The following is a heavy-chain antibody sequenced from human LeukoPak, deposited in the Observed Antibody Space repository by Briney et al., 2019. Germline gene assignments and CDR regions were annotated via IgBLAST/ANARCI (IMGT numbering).Heavy chain of an antibody. J-gene: IGHJ6*04. V-gene: IGHV3-30*03. CDR1: GFTVSSNY. CDR2: ISYDGSNK. CDR3: AREVVVAASHYYGMDV. D-gene: IGHD2-15*01. Sequence: GGSLRLSCAASGFTVSSNYMSWVRQAPGKGLEWVAVISYDGSNKYYADSVKGRFTISRDNSKNTLYLQMNSLRAEDTAVYYCAREVVVAASHYYGMDVWGKGTTVTVSS.